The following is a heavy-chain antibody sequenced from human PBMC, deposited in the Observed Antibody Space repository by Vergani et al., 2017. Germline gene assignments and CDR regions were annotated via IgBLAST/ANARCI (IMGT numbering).Heavy chain of an antibody. V-gene: IGHV1-69*02. Sequence: VQLVQSGAEVKKPGSSVKVSCKASGGTFSSYTISWVRQAPGQGLEWMGRIIPILGIANYAQKFQGRVTITADKSTSTAYMELSSLRSEDTAVYYCARLVTYLQGGYFDLWGRGTLVTVSS. CDR3: ARLVTYLQGGYFDL. CDR2: IIPILGIA. D-gene: IGHD2-21*02. J-gene: IGHJ2*01. CDR1: GGTFSSYT.